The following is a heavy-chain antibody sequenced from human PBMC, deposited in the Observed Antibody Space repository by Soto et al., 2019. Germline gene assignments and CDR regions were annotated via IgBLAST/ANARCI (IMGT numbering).Heavy chain of an antibody. Sequence: GGSLRLSCAASGFTFSSYWMHWVRQAPGKGLVWVSRINSDGSSTSYADSVKSRFTISRDNAKNTLYLQMNSLRAEDTAVYYCARDRVGYGMDVWGQGTPVTVSS. CDR2: INSDGSST. V-gene: IGHV3-74*01. CDR1: GFTFSSYW. J-gene: IGHJ6*02. CDR3: ARDRVGYGMDV.